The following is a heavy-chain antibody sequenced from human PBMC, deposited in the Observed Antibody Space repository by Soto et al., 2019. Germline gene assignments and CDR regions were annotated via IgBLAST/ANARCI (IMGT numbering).Heavy chain of an antibody. CDR2: INHVGGT. CDR3: VRIRYQLPSSVLWLDP. J-gene: IGHJ5*02. CDR1: GGFLSESY. V-gene: IGHV4-34*01. D-gene: IGHD3-16*01. Sequence: QVQLQQWGAGLLKPSEPLSLTCAVYGGFLSESYWTWIRQPPGKGLEWIGEINHVGGTNYNPSLTSLVTMSVDTSQNQFSLRLISVTAADTAMYFCVRIRYQLPSSVLWLDPWGQGTPVTVSS.